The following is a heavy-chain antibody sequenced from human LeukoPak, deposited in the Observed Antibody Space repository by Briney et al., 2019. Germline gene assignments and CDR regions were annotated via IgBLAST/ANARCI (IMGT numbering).Heavy chain of an antibody. CDR1: GFTFSSYE. J-gene: IGHJ3*02. CDR2: ISSSGSTI. Sequence: TGGSLRLSCAASGFTFSSYEMNWVRQAPGKGLEWVSYISSSGSTIYYADSVKGRFTISRDNSKNTLYLQMNSLRAEDTAVYYCAREGSGDAFDIWGQGTMVTVSS. CDR3: AREGSGDAFDI. D-gene: IGHD1-26*01. V-gene: IGHV3-48*03.